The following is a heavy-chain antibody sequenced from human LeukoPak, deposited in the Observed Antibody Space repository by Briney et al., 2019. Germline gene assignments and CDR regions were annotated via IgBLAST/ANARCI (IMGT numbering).Heavy chain of an antibody. CDR1: GFTFSSYG. CDR2: ISSSGSTI. V-gene: IGHV3-48*04. D-gene: IGHD2-21*02. J-gene: IGHJ6*03. Sequence: GGSLRLSCAASGFTFSSYGMSWVRQAPGKGLEWVSYISSSGSTIYYADSVKGRFTISRDNAKNSLYLQMNSLRAEDTAVYYCARDEAVTALYMDVWGKGTTVTISS. CDR3: ARDEAVTALYMDV.